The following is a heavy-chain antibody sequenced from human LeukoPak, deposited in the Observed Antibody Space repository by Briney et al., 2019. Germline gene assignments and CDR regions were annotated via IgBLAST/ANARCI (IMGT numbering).Heavy chain of an antibody. CDR3: ARDPSSSWSPRRWFDP. Sequence: GGSLRLSCAASGFTFSSYSINWVRQAPGKGLEYVSAISSNGGSTYYANSVKGRFTISRDNSKNTLYLQMGSLRAEDMAVYYCARDPSSSWSPRRWFDPWGQGTLVTVSS. CDR2: ISSNGGST. V-gene: IGHV3-64*01. J-gene: IGHJ5*02. D-gene: IGHD6-13*01. CDR1: GFTFSSYS.